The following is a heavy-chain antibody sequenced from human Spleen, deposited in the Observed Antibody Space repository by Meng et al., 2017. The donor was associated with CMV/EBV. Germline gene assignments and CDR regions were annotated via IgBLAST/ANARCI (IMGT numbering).Heavy chain of an antibody. V-gene: IGHV1-18*01. CDR3: AREFTIFGVFIYYYYGMDV. CDR2: ISAYNGNT. D-gene: IGHD3-3*01. CDR1: GYTFTSYG. J-gene: IGHJ6*02. Sequence: ASVKVSCKASGYTFTSYGISWVRQAPGQGLEWMGWISAYNGNTNYAQKLQGRVTMTTDTSTSTAYMELRSLRSDDTAVYYCAREFTIFGVFIYYYYGMDVWGQGTTVTVSS.